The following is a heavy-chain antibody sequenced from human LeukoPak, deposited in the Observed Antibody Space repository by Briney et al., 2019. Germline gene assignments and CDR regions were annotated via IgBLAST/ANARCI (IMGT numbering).Heavy chain of an antibody. CDR1: GFTFSSYS. Sequence: GGSLRLSCAASGFTFSSYSMNWVRQAPGKGLEWVSSISSSSSYMYYADSVKGRFTISRDNAKNSLYLQMNSLRAEDTAVYYCARDLDVDIVATIEGGYYFDYWGQGTLVTVSS. CDR3: ARDLDVDIVATIEGGYYFDY. D-gene: IGHD5-12*01. J-gene: IGHJ4*02. CDR2: ISSSSSYM. V-gene: IGHV3-21*01.